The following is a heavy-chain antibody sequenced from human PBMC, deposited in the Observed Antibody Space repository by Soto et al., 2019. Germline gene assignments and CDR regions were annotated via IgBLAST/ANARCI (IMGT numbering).Heavy chain of an antibody. V-gene: IGHV1-3*04. CDR1: GYTFTSYA. CDR2: VDTGNGNT. D-gene: IGHD1-26*01. Sequence: ASVKVSCKASGYTFTSYAIHWVRQAPGQSLEWMGWVDTGNGNTKYSQKFQGRVTITRDTYANTADMELSSLRSEDTAVYYCARDAKWDPRGVEAQQDDYCDYWGQGTLVTVPQ. CDR3: ARDAKWDPRGVEAQQDDYCDY. J-gene: IGHJ4*02.